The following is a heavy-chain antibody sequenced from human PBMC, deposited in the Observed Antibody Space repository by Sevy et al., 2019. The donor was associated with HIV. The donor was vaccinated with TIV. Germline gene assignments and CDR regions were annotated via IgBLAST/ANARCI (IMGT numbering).Heavy chain of an antibody. CDR1: GFTFSSYA. V-gene: IGHV3-23*01. CDR2: ISGSCGST. D-gene: IGHD5-18*01. Sequence: GGSLRLSCAASGFTFSSYAMSLVRQAPGKGLEWVSAISGSCGSTYYADSVKGRFTISRDNSKNTLYLQMNSLRAEDTAVYYCAKKYSYGFKDYFDYWGQGTLVTVSS. CDR3: AKKYSYGFKDYFDY. J-gene: IGHJ4*02.